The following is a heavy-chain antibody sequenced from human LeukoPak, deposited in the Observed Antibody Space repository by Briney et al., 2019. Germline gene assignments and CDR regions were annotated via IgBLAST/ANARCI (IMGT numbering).Heavy chain of an antibody. CDR2: LYYSGNT. CDR3: ANTADTSMDSYFDY. V-gene: IGHV4-4*02. CDR1: GFTFSSYW. J-gene: IGHJ4*02. Sequence: GSLRLSCAASGFTFSSYWMSWVRQPPGKGLEWIGNLYYSGNTYYNPSLKSRVAISIDTSKNQFSLKLSSVTAADTAVYYCANTADTSMDSYFDYWGQGTLVTVSS. D-gene: IGHD5-18*01.